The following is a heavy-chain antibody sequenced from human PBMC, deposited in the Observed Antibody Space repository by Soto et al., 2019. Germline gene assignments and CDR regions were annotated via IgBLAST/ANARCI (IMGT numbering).Heavy chain of an antibody. V-gene: IGHV5-51*01. Sequence: GESLKISCKGSGYSFTSYWIGWVRQMPGKGLEWMGIIYPGDSDTRYSPSFQGQVTISADKSISTAYLQWSSLKASDTAMYYCARGGWGSDSYYYYYYMDVWGKGTTVTVSS. CDR1: GYSFTSYW. CDR2: IYPGDSDT. CDR3: ARGGWGSDSYYYYYYMDV. J-gene: IGHJ6*03. D-gene: IGHD7-27*01.